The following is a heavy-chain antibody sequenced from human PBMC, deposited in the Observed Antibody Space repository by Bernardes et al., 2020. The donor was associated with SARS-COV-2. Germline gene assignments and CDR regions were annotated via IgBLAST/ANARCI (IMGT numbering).Heavy chain of an antibody. D-gene: IGHD6-13*01. J-gene: IGHJ4*02. Sequence: SCAVSGFTVSRSAMTWVRQAPGPGLACFAYINNWSRVIYYSASVRGRFTVSSDNAKNAMFLQMDSLRVEDTAVYYCALDSGLAGADDHWGQGTRGT. CDR2: INNWSRVI. CDR1: GFTVSRSA. V-gene: IGHV3-48*03. CDR3: ALDSGLAGADDH.